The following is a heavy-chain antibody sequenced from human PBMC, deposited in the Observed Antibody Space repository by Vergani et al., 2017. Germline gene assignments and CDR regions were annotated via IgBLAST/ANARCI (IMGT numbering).Heavy chain of an antibody. CDR3: AGVYGGNSGGFDY. CDR2: IYTSGST. D-gene: IGHD4-23*01. J-gene: IGHJ4*02. Sequence: QVQLQETGPGLVKPSQTLSLTCTVSGGSISSGSYYWSWIRQPAGKGLEWIGRIYTSGSTNYNPSLKSRVTISVDTSKNQFSLKLSSVTAADTAVYYCAGVYGGNSGGFDYWGQGTLVTVSS. CDR1: GGSISSGSYY. V-gene: IGHV4-61*02.